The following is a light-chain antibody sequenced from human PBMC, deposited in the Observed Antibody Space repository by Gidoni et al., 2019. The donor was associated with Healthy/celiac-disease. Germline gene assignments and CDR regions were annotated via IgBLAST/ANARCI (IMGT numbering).Light chain of an antibody. Sequence: DIVLTQSPATLSWSPGERATLSCTASQIVSSYLARYQQKPGHAPRLLIYDSSNRATGIPARFRGSGSGTDFTLTISSLGPEDFAVYDCQQRSNWPPMYTFXXXTKLEIK. V-gene: IGKV3-11*01. CDR3: QQRSNWPPMYT. CDR1: QIVSSY. J-gene: IGKJ2*01. CDR2: DSS.